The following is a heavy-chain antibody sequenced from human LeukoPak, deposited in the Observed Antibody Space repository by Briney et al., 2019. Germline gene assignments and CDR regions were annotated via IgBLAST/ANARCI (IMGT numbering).Heavy chain of an antibody. J-gene: IGHJ2*01. CDR2: ISYDGSNK. D-gene: IGHD5-18*01. CDR1: GFTFSSYG. V-gene: IGHV3-30*03. CDR3: ARDSDTAMVTAWYFDL. Sequence: GGSLRLSCAASGFTFSSYGMHWVRQAPGKGLEWVAVISYDGSNKYYADSVKGRFTISRDNVKNSLYLQMNSLRAEDTAVYYCARDSDTAMVTAWYFDLWGRGTLVTVSS.